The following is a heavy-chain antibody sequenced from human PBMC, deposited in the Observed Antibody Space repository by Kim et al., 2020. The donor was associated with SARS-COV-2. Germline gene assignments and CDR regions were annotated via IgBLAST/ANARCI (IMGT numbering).Heavy chain of an antibody. V-gene: IGHV3-30*01. CDR3: ARPYSGSYQGPFDY. Sequence: ADSVEGRFTISRDNSKNTLYLQMNSLRAEDTAVYYCARPYSGSYQGPFDYWGQGTLVTVSS. D-gene: IGHD1-26*01. J-gene: IGHJ4*02.